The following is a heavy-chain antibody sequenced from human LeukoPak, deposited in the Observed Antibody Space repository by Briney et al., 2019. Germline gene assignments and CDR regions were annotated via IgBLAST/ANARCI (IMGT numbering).Heavy chain of an antibody. CDR3: ARDARIVGAIDY. V-gene: IGHV3-30*03. Sequence: PGGSLRLSCAASGFTFSSYGMHWVRQAPGKGLEWVAVISYDGSNKYYADSVKGRFTISRDNSKNTLYLQMNSLRAEDTAVYYCARDARIVGAIDYWGQGTLVTVSS. CDR2: ISYDGSNK. CDR1: GFTFSSYG. J-gene: IGHJ4*02. D-gene: IGHD1-26*01.